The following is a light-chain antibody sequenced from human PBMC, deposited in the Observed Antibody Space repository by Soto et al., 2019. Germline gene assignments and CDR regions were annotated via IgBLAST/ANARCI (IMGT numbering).Light chain of an antibody. CDR3: QQRSNWPIT. V-gene: IGKV3-11*01. CDR2: DAS. J-gene: IGKJ5*01. CDR1: RSVSSY. Sequence: EMGLTHSPDTLSLSPGESATLSCRATRSVSSYLAWYQQKPGQAHRLLIYDASSRPTDIPARFSGSGSGTDFTLTISSLEPEDFALYYCQQRSNWPITFGQGTRLEIK.